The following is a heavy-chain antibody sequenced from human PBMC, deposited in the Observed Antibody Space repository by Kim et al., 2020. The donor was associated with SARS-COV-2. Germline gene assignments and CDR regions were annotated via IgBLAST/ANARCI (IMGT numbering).Heavy chain of an antibody. J-gene: IGHJ6*03. V-gene: IGHV4-31*03. Sequence: SETLSLTCSVSGGSMSSGGSYWSWIRQHPGKGLEWIGYIYYSGSTYYNPSIKSRVTISVDTSKNQFSLNLSSVTAADTAVYYCARGNYFYYYMDVWGKGTTVTVSS. CDR1: GGSMSSGGSY. CDR3: ARGNYFYYYMDV. CDR2: IYYSGST.